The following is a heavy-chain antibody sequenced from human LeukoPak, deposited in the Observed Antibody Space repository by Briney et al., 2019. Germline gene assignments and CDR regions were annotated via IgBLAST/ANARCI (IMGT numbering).Heavy chain of an antibody. CDR1: TFXXXS. Sequence: TFXXXSMNWVRQAPGKGLEWVANINYDGSEKYYVASGKGRFIISRDNAKDSLYLQMNGLRPEDTALYYCSTDPRLLIYWGHGTLVTVSS. CDR3: STDPRLLIY. CDR2: INYDGSEK. D-gene: IGHD2-8*01. V-gene: IGHV3-7*03. J-gene: IGHJ4*01.